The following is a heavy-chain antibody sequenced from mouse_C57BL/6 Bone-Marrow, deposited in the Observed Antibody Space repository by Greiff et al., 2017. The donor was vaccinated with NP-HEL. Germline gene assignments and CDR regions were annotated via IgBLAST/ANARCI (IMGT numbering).Heavy chain of an antibody. CDR3: ASPHDYDVAWFAY. CDR1: GFTFSSYG. V-gene: IGHV5-6*01. Sequence: EVKLVESGGDLVKPGGSLKLSCAASGFTFSSYGMSWVRQTPDKRLEWVATISSGGSYTYYPDSVKGRFTIFRDNAKNTLYLQMSSLKSEDTAMYYCASPHDYDVAWFAYWGQGTLVTVSA. J-gene: IGHJ3*01. CDR2: ISSGGSYT. D-gene: IGHD2-4*01.